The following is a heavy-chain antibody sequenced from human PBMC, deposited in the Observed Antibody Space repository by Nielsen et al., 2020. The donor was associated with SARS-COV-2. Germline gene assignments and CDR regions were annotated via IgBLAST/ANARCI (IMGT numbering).Heavy chain of an antibody. CDR3: KSEGN. CDR2: IRPDGTGA. CDR1: GFTFSASW. V-gene: IGHV3-7*03. Sequence: GGSLRLSCAASGFTFSASWMAWVRQAPGKVLEWLSNIRPDGTGANYVDSVKGRFTISRDNAKNLLYLQMGSLRADDTAVYFCKSEGNWGQGTLVTVSS. J-gene: IGHJ4*02.